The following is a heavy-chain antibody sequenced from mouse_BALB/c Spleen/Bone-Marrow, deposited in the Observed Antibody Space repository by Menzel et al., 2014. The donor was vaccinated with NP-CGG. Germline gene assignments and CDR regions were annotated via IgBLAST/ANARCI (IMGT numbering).Heavy chain of an antibody. CDR1: GFTFKDYY. D-gene: IGHD1-1*01. Sequence: EVQLQQSGAELVKPGASVKLSCTASGFTFKDYYMHWVKQRPEQGLEWIGTIDPGNGNTKYDPKFQGKATITADTSTNTAYMQLSSLTTEDSAVYYCATYCNGRSGFAYWGQGTPVTVS. CDR2: IDPGNGNT. CDR3: ATYCNGRSGFAY. J-gene: IGHJ3*01. V-gene: IGHV14-3*02.